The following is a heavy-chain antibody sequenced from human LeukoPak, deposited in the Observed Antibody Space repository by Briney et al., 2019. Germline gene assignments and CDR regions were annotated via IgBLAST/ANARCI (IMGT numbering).Heavy chain of an antibody. V-gene: IGHV3-30*04. D-gene: IGHD1-26*01. J-gene: IGHJ4*02. CDR1: GFTFTGHS. Sequence: GGSLRLSCVASGFTFTGHSMHWVRQAPGKGLEWVAVVSYDEKTIFYADSLKGRFTVSRDNSKNTVYLQMNSLRDEDTAVYYCAREKQSGGTPFDYWGQGSLVTVSS. CDR2: VSYDEKTI. CDR3: AREKQSGGTPFDY.